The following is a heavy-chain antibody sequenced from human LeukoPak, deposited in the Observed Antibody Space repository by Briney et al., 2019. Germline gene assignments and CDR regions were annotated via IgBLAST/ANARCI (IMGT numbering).Heavy chain of an antibody. V-gene: IGHV4-39*07. Sequence: KPSETLSLTCSVSGDSISNKTYYWGWIRQPPGKGLEWIGNIYYGGSPYYNPPLESRVTISLDTSNNQFSLKLTSVTAADTAVYYCARGARFVWDCFDPWGQGTLVTVSS. CDR1: GDSISNKTYY. CDR3: ARGARFVWDCFDP. J-gene: IGHJ5*02. D-gene: IGHD3-3*01. CDR2: IYYGGSP.